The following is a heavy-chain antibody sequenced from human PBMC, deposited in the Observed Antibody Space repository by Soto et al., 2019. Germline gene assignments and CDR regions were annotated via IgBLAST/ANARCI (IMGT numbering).Heavy chain of an antibody. Sequence: GASVKVSCKGSGYTFTSYGISWVRQAPGQGLEWMGWINSYNGVTNNARKFQDRVTLTTDASTTTAYMELRSLRSDDTAIYYCARDRQNYGSLDYWGQGTLVTVSS. J-gene: IGHJ4*02. CDR1: GYTFTSYG. CDR3: ARDRQNYGSLDY. CDR2: INSYNGVT. V-gene: IGHV1-18*01. D-gene: IGHD4-17*01.